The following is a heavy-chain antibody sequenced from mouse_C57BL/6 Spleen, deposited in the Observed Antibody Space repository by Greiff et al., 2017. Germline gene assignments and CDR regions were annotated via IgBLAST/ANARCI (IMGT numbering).Heavy chain of an antibody. Sequence: QVQLQQPGAELVKPGASVKLSCKASGYTFTSYWMHWVKQRPGQGLEWIGMIHPNRGSTNYNEKFKSKATLTADKSSSTAYMQLSSLTSEDSAVYYCARGGGIITTVVAHFDYWGKGTTLTVSA. J-gene: IGHJ2*01. CDR1: GYTFTSYW. CDR2: IHPNRGST. V-gene: IGHV1-64*01. D-gene: IGHD1-1*01. CDR3: ARGGGIITTVVAHFDY.